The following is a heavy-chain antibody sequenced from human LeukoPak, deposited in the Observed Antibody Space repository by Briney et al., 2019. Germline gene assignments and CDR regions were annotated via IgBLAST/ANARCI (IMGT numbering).Heavy chain of an antibody. CDR3: ARDWPAVITDH. V-gene: IGHV1-18*01. CDR1: GYTFTTYG. CDR2: INADNGNT. J-gene: IGHJ4*02. D-gene: IGHD2-21*01. Sequence: ASVNVSCKASGYTFTTYGISWLRQAPGQGPEWMGRINADNGNTHFAQKFQGRVTLTTDRSTSTAYMELRSLTSDDTAVYYCARDWPAVITDHWGQGSLVIVSS.